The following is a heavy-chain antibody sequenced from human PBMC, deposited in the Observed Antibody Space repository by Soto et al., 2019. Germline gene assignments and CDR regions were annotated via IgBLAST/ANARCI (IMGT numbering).Heavy chain of an antibody. CDR3: ARGGFYYDSSGYSHAFDI. D-gene: IGHD3-22*01. V-gene: IGHV5-10-1*01. CDR1: GYSFTSYW. Sequence: ESLKVSCKGSGYSFTSYWITWVRQMPGKGLEWMGRIDPSDSYTNYSPSFQGHVTISADKSISTAYLQWSSLKASDTAMYYCARGGFYYDSSGYSHAFDIWGQGTMVTVSS. J-gene: IGHJ3*02. CDR2: IDPSDSYT.